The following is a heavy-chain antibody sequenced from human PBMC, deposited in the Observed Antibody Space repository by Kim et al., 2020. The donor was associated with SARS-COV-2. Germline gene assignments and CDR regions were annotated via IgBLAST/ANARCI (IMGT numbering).Heavy chain of an antibody. D-gene: IGHD1-1*01. CDR1: GFTFSSYA. J-gene: IGHJ5*02. CDR3: AKDRLEVEPPLDWFDP. Sequence: GGSLRLSCAASGFTFSSYAMSWVRQAPGKGLEWVSAISGSGGSTYYADSVKGRFTISRDNSKNTLYLQMNSLRAEDTAVYYCAKDRLEVEPPLDWFDPWGQGTLVTVSS. CDR2: ISGSGGST. V-gene: IGHV3-23*01.